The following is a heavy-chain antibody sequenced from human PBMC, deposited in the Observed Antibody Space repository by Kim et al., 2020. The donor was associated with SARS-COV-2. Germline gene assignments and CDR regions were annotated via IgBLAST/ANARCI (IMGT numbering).Heavy chain of an antibody. J-gene: IGHJ4*02. Sequence: SETLSLTCTVSGGSISSGTYFWGWIRQPPGKGLEWIGSIYYTGSTFYNPSLKSRVTKSVDTSKNQFSLRLTSVTAADTAVYYCARHRLRSSPHNRGQGT. D-gene: IGHD4-17*01. CDR3: ARHRLRSSPHN. CDR2: IYYTGST. V-gene: IGHV4-39*01. CDR1: GGSISSGTYF.